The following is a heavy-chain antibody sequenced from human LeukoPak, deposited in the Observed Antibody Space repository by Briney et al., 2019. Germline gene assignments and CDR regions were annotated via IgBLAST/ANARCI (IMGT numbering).Heavy chain of an antibody. V-gene: IGHV3-23*01. J-gene: IGHJ4*02. CDR3: ARDSRDGYYRPDSFDY. CDR1: GFTFSSYA. CDR2: ISGSGGST. D-gene: IGHD5-24*01. Sequence: GGSLRLSCAASGFTFSSYAMSWVRQAPGKGLEWVSAISGSGGSTYYADSVKGRFTISRDNAKNSLYLQMNSLRAEDTAVYYCARDSRDGYYRPDSFDYWGQGILVTVSS.